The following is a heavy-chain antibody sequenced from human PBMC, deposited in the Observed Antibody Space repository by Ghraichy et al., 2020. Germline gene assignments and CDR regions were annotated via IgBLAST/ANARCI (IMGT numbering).Heavy chain of an antibody. J-gene: IGHJ5*02. Sequence: GGSLRLSCAASGFTFSSYSMNWVRQAPGKGLEWVSSISGRSSYIYYADSVKGRFTISRDNAKNSLYLQINSLRAEDTAVYYCARSGSPRWEHDSTADWFDPWGQGTLVTVSS. CDR2: ISGRSSYI. CDR1: GFTFSSYS. D-gene: IGHD1-1*01. CDR3: ARSGSPRWEHDSTADWFDP. V-gene: IGHV3-21*01.